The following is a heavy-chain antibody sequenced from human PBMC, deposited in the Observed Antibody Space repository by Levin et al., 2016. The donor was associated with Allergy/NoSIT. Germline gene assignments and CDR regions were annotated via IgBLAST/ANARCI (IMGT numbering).Heavy chain of an antibody. CDR2: ISYDGSNK. J-gene: IGHJ4*02. D-gene: IGHD3-22*01. CDR1: GFTFSSYA. CDR3: AKGHSSGDY. V-gene: IGHV3-30-3*01. Sequence: GESLKISCAASGFTFSSYAMHWVRQAPGKGLEWVAVISYDGSNKYYADSVKGRFTISRDNSKNTLYLQMNSLRAEDTAVYYCAKGHSSGDYWGQGTLVTVSS.